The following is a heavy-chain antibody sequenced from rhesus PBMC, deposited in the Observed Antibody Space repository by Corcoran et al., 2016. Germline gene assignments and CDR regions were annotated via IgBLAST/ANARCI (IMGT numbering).Heavy chain of an antibody. V-gene: IGHV4-160*01. J-gene: IGHJ4*01. CDR3: ARYKPITGTTFFDY. CDR1: GGSVSSTY. Sequence: VQLQESGPGLVKPPETLSLTCAVSGGSVSSTYWSWIRQSPGKGLEWIGSIYGGSGNTNYNPSLKSRATISTDTSKNQFSLKLRSVTAADTAVYFCARYKPITGTTFFDYWGQGVLVTVSS. CDR2: IYGGSGNT. D-gene: IGHD1-7*02.